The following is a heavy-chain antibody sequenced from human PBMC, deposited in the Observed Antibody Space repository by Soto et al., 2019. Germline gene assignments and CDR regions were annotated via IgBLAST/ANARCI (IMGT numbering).Heavy chain of an antibody. CDR2: ISTSSSYI. V-gene: IGHV3-21*01. D-gene: IGHD6-13*01. J-gene: IGHJ4*02. Sequence: PGGSLRLSCAASGFTFSSYSMNWVRQAPGKGLEWVSSISTSSSYIYYADSVKGRFTISRDNAKNSLSLQMNSLRAEDTAVYYCASSAAAGRFDYWGQGTLVTVSS. CDR1: GFTFSSYS. CDR3: ASSAAAGRFDY.